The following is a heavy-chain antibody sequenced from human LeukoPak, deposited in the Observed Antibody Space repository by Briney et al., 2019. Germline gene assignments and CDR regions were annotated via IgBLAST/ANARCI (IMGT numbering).Heavy chain of an antibody. CDR3: ARDYGGKAGWFDP. CDR1: GFTFSSYG. J-gene: IGHJ5*02. Sequence: PGGSLRLSCAASGFTFSSYGMHWVRQAPGKGLEWVAVIWYDGSNKYYADSVKGRFTISRDNSKNTLYLQMNSLRAEDTAMYYCARDYGGKAGWFDPWGQGTLVTVSS. V-gene: IGHV3-33*01. CDR2: IWYDGSNK. D-gene: IGHD4-23*01.